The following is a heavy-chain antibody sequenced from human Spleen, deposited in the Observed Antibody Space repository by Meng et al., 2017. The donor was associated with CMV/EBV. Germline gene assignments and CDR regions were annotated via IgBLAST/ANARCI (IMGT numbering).Heavy chain of an antibody. CDR1: GGTFSSYY. CDR3: ARVEGGGWFDP. D-gene: IGHD2-15*01. Sequence: SETLSLTCAAHGGTFSSYYWSWIRQSPGKGLEWIGEINYSGRPNYNASLQSRVSISIDTSKNQFSLKVNSVTAADTAVYYCARVEGGGWFDPWGQGTLVTVSS. J-gene: IGHJ5*02. CDR2: INYSGRP. V-gene: IGHV4-34*01.